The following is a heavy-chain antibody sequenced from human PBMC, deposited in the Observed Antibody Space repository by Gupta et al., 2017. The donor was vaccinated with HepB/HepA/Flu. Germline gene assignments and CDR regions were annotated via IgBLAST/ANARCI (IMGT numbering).Heavy chain of an antibody. D-gene: IGHD3-3*01. Sequence: VQLLESGGGLVQPGGSLRLSFAVSGLHSGGNAMSWVRQAPGKGLEWVSGIGSDMRQHYADSVRGRFTISRDNSENRVYLQMNSLRPEDTAVYYCAKDLYFWSGMDVWGKGTTVTVSS. CDR2: IGSDMRQ. CDR1: GLHSGGNA. V-gene: IGHV3-23*01. J-gene: IGHJ6*03. CDR3: AKDLYFWSGMDV.